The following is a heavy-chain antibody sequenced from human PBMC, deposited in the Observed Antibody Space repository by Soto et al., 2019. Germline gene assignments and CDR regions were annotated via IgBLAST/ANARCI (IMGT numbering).Heavy chain of an antibody. D-gene: IGHD6-19*01. CDR1: GGSFSGYY. CDR3: ARGPFRYSSGWYSY. J-gene: IGHJ4*02. CDR2: INHSGST. Sequence: QVQLQQWGAGLFKPSETLCLTCAVYGGSFSGYYWSWIRQPPGKGLEWIGEINHSGSTNYNPSLKSRVTISVDTSKNQFSLKLSSVTAADTAVYYCARGPFRYSSGWYSYWGQGTLVTVSS. V-gene: IGHV4-34*01.